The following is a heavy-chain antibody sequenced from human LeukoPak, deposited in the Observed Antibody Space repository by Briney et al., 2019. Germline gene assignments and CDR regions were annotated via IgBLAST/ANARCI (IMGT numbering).Heavy chain of an antibody. CDR3: SRELPNLDC. CDR2: IKSKGDGGTT. Sequence: GGSLRLSCAASGFTFSNAWMSWVRQAPGKGLEWVGRIKSKGDGGTTDYAAPVKGRFIISRDDSKNTLYLQMNSLKTEDTAVYYFSRELPNLDCWGQGTLVTVSS. J-gene: IGHJ4*02. V-gene: IGHV3-15*01. CDR1: GFTFSNAW. D-gene: IGHD1-26*01.